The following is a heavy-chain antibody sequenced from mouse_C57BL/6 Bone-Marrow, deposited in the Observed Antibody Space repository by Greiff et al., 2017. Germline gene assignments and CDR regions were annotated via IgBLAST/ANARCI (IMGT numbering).Heavy chain of an antibody. CDR3: ARRGGMGNFYFDY. CDR1: GFTFSSYT. V-gene: IGHV5-9*01. Sequence: EVQLVESGGGLVKPGGSLKLSCAASGFTFSSYTMSWVRQTPEKRLEWVATISGGGGNTYYPDSVKGRFTISRDNAKNTLYLQMSSLRSEDTALYYCARRGGMGNFYFDYWGQGTTLTVSS. J-gene: IGHJ2*01. CDR2: ISGGGGNT. D-gene: IGHD2-1*01.